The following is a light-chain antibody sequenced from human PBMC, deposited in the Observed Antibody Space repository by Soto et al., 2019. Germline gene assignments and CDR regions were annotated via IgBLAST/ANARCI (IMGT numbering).Light chain of an antibody. Sequence: ESVLTQSPGTLSLSPGERATLSCTAIQSVSSNYLAWYQQKPGQAPRLLIYGASTRATGIPDRFSGSGSGTDFTLTISRLEPEDSAVYYCQQYGSSPTWTFGQGTKVDNK. CDR1: QSVSSNY. CDR2: GAS. V-gene: IGKV3-20*01. J-gene: IGKJ1*01. CDR3: QQYGSSPTWT.